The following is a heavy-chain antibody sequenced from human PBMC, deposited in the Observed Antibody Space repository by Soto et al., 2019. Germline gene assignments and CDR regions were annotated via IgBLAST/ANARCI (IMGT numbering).Heavy chain of an antibody. CDR2: FDPEDGET. CDR1: GYTLTELS. Sequence: ASVKVSCKVSGYTLTELSMHWVRQAPGKGLEWMGGFDPEDGETIYAQKFQGRVTMTEDTSTDTAYMELSSLRTEDTAVYYCAHPRGYGVFDAVDIWGQGTMVTVSS. CDR3: AHPRGYGVFDAVDI. D-gene: IGHD4-17*01. V-gene: IGHV1-24*01. J-gene: IGHJ3*02.